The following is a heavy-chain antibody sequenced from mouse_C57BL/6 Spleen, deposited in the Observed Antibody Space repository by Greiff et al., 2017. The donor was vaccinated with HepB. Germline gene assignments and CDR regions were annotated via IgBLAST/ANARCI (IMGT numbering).Heavy chain of an antibody. D-gene: IGHD1-1*01. V-gene: IGHV5-17*01. J-gene: IGHJ2*01. Sequence: DVMLVESGGGLVKPGGSLKLSCAASGFTFSDYGMHWVRQAPEKGLEWVAYISSGSSTIYYADTVKGRFTISRDNAKNTLFLQMTSLRSEDTAMYYCAKSYYYGSSQYYFDYWGQGTTLTVSS. CDR3: AKSYYYGSSQYYFDY. CDR1: GFTFSDYG. CDR2: ISSGSSTI.